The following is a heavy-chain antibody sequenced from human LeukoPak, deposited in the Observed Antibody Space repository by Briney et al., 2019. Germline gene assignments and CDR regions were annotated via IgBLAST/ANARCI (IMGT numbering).Heavy chain of an antibody. CDR1: GFTFNTYW. CDR2: IKPDGSET. J-gene: IGHJ4*02. V-gene: IGHV3-7*03. D-gene: IGHD5-12*01. CDR3: ARDGQFHIVASR. Sequence: PGGSLRLSCAASGFTFNTYWMSWVRQAPGKGREWVANIKPDGSETHYVDSVKGRFTISRDNAKSSLYLQMNSLRAEDTAVYFCARDGQFHIVASRWGQGTLVTVSS.